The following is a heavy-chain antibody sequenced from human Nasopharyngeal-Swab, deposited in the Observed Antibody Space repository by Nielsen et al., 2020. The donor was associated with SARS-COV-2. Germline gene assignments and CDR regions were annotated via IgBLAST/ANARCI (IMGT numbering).Heavy chain of an antibody. CDR1: GFTFGNYG. J-gene: IGHJ6*02. V-gene: IGHV3-21*01. CDR3: ARDGLDYDFWSAYFMDV. Sequence: GESLKISCAAAGFTFGNYGMTWVRQPPGKGLEWVSSISSSSSYIYYADSVKGRFTISRDNAKNSLYLQMNSLRAEDTAVYYCARDGLDYDFWSAYFMDVWGQGTTVTVSS. D-gene: IGHD3-3*01. CDR2: ISSSSSYI.